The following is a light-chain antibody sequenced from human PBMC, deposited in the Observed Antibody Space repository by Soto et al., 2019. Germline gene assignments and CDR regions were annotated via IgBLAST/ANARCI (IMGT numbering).Light chain of an antibody. CDR1: SSNIGAGYG. Sequence: HSVLTQPPSVSGAPGQRVTISCTGSSSNIGAGYGVHWYQQLPGTAPKLLIYGNSNRPSGVPDRFSGSKSGTSASLAITGLRAEDEADYYCQSYDSSLSGWVFGGGTKLTVL. CDR2: GNS. J-gene: IGLJ3*02. CDR3: QSYDSSLSGWV. V-gene: IGLV1-40*01.